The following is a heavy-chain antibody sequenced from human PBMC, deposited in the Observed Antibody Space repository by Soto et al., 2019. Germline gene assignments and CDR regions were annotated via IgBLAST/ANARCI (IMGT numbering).Heavy chain of an antibody. Sequence: GGSLRLSCAASGFTFSNAWMNWVRQAPGKGLEWVGHIKRKTDGETTDYAAPMKGRFTISRDDSKNTLYLQVDSLKTEDTALYYCTTDVWVSRQIDYWGQGTLVTVSS. V-gene: IGHV3-15*01. D-gene: IGHD3-16*01. J-gene: IGHJ4*02. CDR1: GFTFSNAW. CDR2: IKRKTDGETT. CDR3: TTDVWVSRQIDY.